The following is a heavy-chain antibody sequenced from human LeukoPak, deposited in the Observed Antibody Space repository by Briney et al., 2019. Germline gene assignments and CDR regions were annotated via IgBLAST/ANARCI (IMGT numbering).Heavy chain of an antibody. V-gene: IGHV4-30-4*01. CDR1: GGSISSGDYY. Sequence: SQTLSLTCTVSGGSISSGDYYWGWIRQPPGKGLEWIGYIYYSGSTYYNPSLKSRVTISVDTSKNQFSLKLSSVTAADTAVYYCARDSFHYDSSGYYPINWFDPWGQGTLVTVSS. J-gene: IGHJ5*02. D-gene: IGHD3-22*01. CDR2: IYYSGST. CDR3: ARDSFHYDSSGYYPINWFDP.